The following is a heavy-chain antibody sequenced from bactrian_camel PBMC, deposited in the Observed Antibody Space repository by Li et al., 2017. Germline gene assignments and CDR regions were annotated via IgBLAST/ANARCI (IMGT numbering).Heavy chain of an antibody. V-gene: IGHV3S67*01. J-gene: IGHJ4*01. CDR2: IGRDGGT. CDR3: AKGVDEYYY. Sequence: VQLVESGGGSVQAGGSLRLSCAASGFTFSSYAMGWVRQAPGKEREGVAAIGRDGGTNYADSVKGRFTISGDNAKNTLYLQLNSLKTEDTAVYYCAKGVDEYYYWGQGTQVTV. CDR1: GFTFSSYA. D-gene: IGHD3*01.